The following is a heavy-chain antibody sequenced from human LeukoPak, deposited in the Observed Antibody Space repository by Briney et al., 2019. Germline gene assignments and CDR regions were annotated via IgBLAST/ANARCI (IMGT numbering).Heavy chain of an antibody. J-gene: IGHJ2*01. V-gene: IGHV4-61*02. CDR2: IYTSGST. D-gene: IGHD2-15*01. CDR1: GGTISSGSYY. Sequence: SGTLSLTCTASGGTISSGSYYWSWIRQPTGQGLEWIGRIYTSGSTNANPSLNRRVTISVDTSKNQFSLKLSSVTAADTAVYYCARDSCSGGSCYSSVFYFDLWGRGTLVTVSS. CDR3: ARDSCSGGSCYSSVFYFDL.